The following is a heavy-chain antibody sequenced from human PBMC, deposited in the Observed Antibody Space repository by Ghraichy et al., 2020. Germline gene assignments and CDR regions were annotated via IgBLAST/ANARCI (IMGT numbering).Heavy chain of an antibody. V-gene: IGHV6-1*01. Sequence: SQTLSLTCAISVDSVSSANAAWNSIRQSPSRSLGWLGRTYYKSKWYADSVESLSSRLTVSPDTSRNQVSLHLRAVTSDDTAVYYCVRMAWETEAAYWGRGTQVTVSS. CDR2: TYYKSKWYA. CDR1: VDSVSSANAA. J-gene: IGHJ4*02. CDR3: VRMAWETEAAY. D-gene: IGHD5-24*01.